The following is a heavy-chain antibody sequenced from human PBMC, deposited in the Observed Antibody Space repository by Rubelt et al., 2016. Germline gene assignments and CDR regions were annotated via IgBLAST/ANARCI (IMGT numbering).Heavy chain of an antibody. J-gene: IGHJ4*02. D-gene: IGHD5-12*01. V-gene: IGHV4-34*01. CDR3: ARRYKSDTPLFDY. CDR2: INHSGST. Sequence: QVQLQQWGAGLLKPSETLSLTCAVYGASFSGYYWSWIRQPPGKGLEWIGEINHSGSTNHNSSLKSRVTISVDTSKNQFPLKLSPVTAADTAVYYCARRYKSDTPLFDYWGQGTLVTVSS. CDR1: GASFSGYY.